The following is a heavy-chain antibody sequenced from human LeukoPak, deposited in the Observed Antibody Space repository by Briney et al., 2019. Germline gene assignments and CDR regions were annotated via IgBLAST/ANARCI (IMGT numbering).Heavy chain of an antibody. Sequence: ASVKVSCKASGYTFTGYYMHWVRQAPGQGLEWMGWINPKSGGTNYAQKFQGRVTVTRDTSISTAYMELSRLRSDDTAVYYCARVGARYSSSWYPYYFDYWGQGTLVTVSS. J-gene: IGHJ4*02. CDR1: GYTFTGYY. D-gene: IGHD6-13*01. CDR2: INPKSGGT. V-gene: IGHV1-2*02. CDR3: ARVGARYSSSWYPYYFDY.